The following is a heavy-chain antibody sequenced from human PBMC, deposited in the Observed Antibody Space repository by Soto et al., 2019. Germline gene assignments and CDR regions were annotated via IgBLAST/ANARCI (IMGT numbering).Heavy chain of an antibody. CDR2: ILSGGGT. V-gene: IGHV4-61*08. J-gene: IGHJ4*02. CDR3: AKGFSSGWYVDS. Sequence: SETLSLTCSVSGGSVSSDAYYWSWIRQPPGKTLEWIGFILSGGGTSTNPSLRSRLSISVDTSGNQFSLRLTSVTASDTGVYFCAKGFSSGWYVDSWGRGTLVTVSS. CDR1: GGSVSSDAYY. D-gene: IGHD6-19*01.